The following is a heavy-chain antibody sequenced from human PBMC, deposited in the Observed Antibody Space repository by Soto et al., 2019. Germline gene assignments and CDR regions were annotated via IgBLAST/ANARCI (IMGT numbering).Heavy chain of an antibody. V-gene: IGHV3-7*01. CDR1: GRTFISYW. CDR3: ARDFSDSSGYYVKSLSF. CDR2: IKQDGSEK. J-gene: IGHJ1*01. Sequence: GGSLRLSCAASGRTFISYWMSWVRQAPGKGLEWVANIKQDGSEKYYVDSVKGRFTISRDNAKKSLYLQMNSLRAEDTAVYYCARDFSDSSGYYVKSLSFWGQRT. D-gene: IGHD3-22*01.